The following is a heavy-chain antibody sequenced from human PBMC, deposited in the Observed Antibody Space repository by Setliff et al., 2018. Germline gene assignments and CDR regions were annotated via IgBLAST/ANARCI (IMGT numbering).Heavy chain of an antibody. J-gene: IGHJ6*03. CDR2: VKAEVDGGTI. CDR3: AKDLVAAAPQESYYYYYMDV. Sequence: GGSLRLSCAGSGIDFTNAWMNWVRQAPGKGLEWVGRVKAEVDGGTIEYAAPVKGRFTISRDNSKNTLYLQMNSLRAEDTAVYYCAKDLVAAAPQESYYYYYMDVWGKGTTVTVSS. CDR1: GIDFTNAW. D-gene: IGHD6-13*01. V-gene: IGHV3-15*07.